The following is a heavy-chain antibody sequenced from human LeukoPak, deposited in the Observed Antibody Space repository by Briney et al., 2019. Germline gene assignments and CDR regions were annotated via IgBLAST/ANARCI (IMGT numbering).Heavy chain of an antibody. D-gene: IGHD1-1*01. J-gene: IGHJ4*02. CDR3: ARAYAGYASRFDY. Sequence: SETLSLTCFVSGGSISSSSYYWGWIRQPPGKGLEWIGSFYYSGNTYNNPSLKSRVTVSVDTSKNQFSLKLSSVIEADTAVYYCARAYAGYASRFDYWGQGILVTVSS. CDR2: FYYSGNT. CDR1: GGSISSSSYY. V-gene: IGHV4-39*07.